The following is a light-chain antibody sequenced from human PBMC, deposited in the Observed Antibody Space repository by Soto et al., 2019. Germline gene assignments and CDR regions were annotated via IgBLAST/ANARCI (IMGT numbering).Light chain of an antibody. CDR3: AAWDDRLNGYV. Sequence: QSVLTQPPSASGTPGQRVTISCSGSSSNIGSNTVNWYQQLPGTAPKRLIYSNNQRPSGVPDRFSGSKSGTSASLAISGLQSEDEADYYCAAWDDRLNGYVFGTGTKVTVL. CDR1: SSNIGSNT. V-gene: IGLV1-44*01. J-gene: IGLJ1*01. CDR2: SNN.